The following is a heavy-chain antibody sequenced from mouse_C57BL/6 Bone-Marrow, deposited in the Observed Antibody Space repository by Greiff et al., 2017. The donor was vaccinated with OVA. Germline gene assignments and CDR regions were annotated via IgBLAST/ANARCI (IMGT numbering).Heavy chain of an antibody. V-gene: IGHV5-6*01. Sequence: EVQRVESGGDLVKPGGSLKLSCAASGFTFSSYGMSWVRQTPDKRLEWVATISSGGSYTYYPDSVKGRFTISRDNAKNTLYLQMSSLKSEDTAMYYCARRGELRAMDYWGQGTSVTVSS. CDR3: ARRGELRAMDY. CDR1: GFTFSSYG. CDR2: ISSGGSYT. D-gene: IGHD1-1*01. J-gene: IGHJ4*01.